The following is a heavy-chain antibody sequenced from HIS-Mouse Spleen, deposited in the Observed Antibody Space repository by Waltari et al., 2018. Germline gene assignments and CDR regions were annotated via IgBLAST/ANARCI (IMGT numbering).Heavy chain of an antibody. CDR2: INRDGSST. CDR3: ARDLGYSSSSEVWFDP. V-gene: IGHV3-74*01. D-gene: IGHD6-6*01. J-gene: IGHJ5*02. Sequence: EVQLVESGGGLVQPGGSLRLSCAASGFTFSRYWMHWVRQAPGKGLVWGSRINRDGSSTSYADSVKGRFTISRDNAKNTLYLQMNSLRAEDTAVYYCARDLGYSSSSEVWFDPWGQGTLVTVSS. CDR1: GFTFSRYW.